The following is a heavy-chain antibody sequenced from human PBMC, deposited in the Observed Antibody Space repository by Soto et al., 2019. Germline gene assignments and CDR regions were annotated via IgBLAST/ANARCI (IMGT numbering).Heavy chain of an antibody. J-gene: IGHJ6*03. CDR1: GFTLSTYD. V-gene: IGHV3-13*01. Sequence: PGGSLRLSCAASGFTLSTYDMHWVGQGTGKGLEWVAALSYAGDTYYPGSVKRRFTVSRESAKNSLYLQMNSLTAGDTAVYYCAKAPHSASGYYYMDVWGKGTTVTVSS. CDR3: AKAPHSASGYYYMDV. CDR2: LSYAGDT. D-gene: IGHD3-10*01.